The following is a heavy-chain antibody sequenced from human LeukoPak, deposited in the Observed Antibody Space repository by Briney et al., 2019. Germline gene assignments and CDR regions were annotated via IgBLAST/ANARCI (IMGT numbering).Heavy chain of an antibody. D-gene: IGHD3-3*01. CDR2: IYYSGST. V-gene: IGHV4-31*03. CDR1: GGSISSGGYY. J-gene: IGHJ4*02. CDR3: ASSPNYDFWSGYYGVYFDY. Sequence: PSQTLSLTCTVSGGSISSGGYYWSWIRQHPGKGLEWIGYIYYSGSTYYNPSLKSRVTISVDTSKSQFSLKLSSVTAADTAVYYCASSPNYDFWSGYYGVYFDYWGQGTLVTVSS.